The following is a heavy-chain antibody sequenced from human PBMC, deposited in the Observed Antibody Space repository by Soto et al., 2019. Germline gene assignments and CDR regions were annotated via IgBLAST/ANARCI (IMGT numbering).Heavy chain of an antibody. CDR3: AREDGSGTDTTEDWFEP. V-gene: IGHV1-18*01. CDR2: ISVYNGDT. CDR1: GYTFNTYG. Sequence: ASVKVSCKASGYTFNTYGISWVRQAPGQGLEWMGWISVYNGDTNYAQKFRGRVTLTTDTSTSTAYMELRSLTSDDTAVYYCAREDGSGTDTTEDWFEPWGQGTLVTVSS. J-gene: IGHJ5*02. D-gene: IGHD3-10*01.